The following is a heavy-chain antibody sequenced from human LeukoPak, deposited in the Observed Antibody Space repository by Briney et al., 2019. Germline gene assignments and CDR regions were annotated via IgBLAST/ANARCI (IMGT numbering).Heavy chain of an antibody. CDR2: ISGSGGST. V-gene: IGHV3-23*01. CDR1: GFTFSSYA. D-gene: IGHD6-19*01. J-gene: IGHJ4*02. CDR3: AKDQGKAVAGTFGY. Sequence: GGSLRLSCAASGFTFSSYAMSWVRQAPGKGLEWVSAISGSGGSTYYADSVKGRFTISRDNSRNTLYLQMNSLRAEDTAVYYCAKDQGKAVAGTFGYWGQGTLVTVSS.